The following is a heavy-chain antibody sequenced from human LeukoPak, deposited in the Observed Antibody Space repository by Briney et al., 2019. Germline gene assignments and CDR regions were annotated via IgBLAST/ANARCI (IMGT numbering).Heavy chain of an antibody. D-gene: IGHD1-26*01. CDR1: GFTFSSYA. Sequence: GGSLRLSCAASGFTFSSYAMSWVRQAPGKGLEWVSAISGSGGSTYYADSVKGRFTISRDNSKDTLYLQMNSLRAEDTAVYYCAKVPEWELRIWFDYWGQGTLVTVSS. CDR2: ISGSGGST. V-gene: IGHV3-23*01. CDR3: AKVPEWELRIWFDY. J-gene: IGHJ4*02.